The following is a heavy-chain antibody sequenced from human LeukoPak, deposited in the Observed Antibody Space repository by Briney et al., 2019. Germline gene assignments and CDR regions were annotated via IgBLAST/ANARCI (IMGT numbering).Heavy chain of an antibody. V-gene: IGHV3-30*04. CDR2: ISYDGSNK. J-gene: IGHJ4*02. CDR3: ARGEYYYGSGTTY. Sequence: PGGSLRLSCAASGFTFSSYAMHWVRQAPGKGLEWVAVISYDGSNKYYADSVKGRFTISRDNSKNTLYLQMNSLRAEDTAVYYCARGEYYYGSGTTYWGQGTLVTVSS. CDR1: GFTFSSYA. D-gene: IGHD3-10*01.